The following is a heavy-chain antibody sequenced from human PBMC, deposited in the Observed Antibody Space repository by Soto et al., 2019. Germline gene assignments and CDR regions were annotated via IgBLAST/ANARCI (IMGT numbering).Heavy chain of an antibody. CDR2: ISYDGSNK. D-gene: IGHD3-10*01. V-gene: IGHV3-30*18. CDR1: GFTIRRYA. CDR3: AKVYGLMVRGPSDY. Sequence: GGSLRLSCAASGFTIRRYAMHWVRQAQGKGLEWVAVISYDGSNKYYADSVKGRFTISRDNSKNTLYLQMNSLRAEDTAVYYCAKVYGLMVRGPSDYWGQGTLVTVSS. J-gene: IGHJ4*02.